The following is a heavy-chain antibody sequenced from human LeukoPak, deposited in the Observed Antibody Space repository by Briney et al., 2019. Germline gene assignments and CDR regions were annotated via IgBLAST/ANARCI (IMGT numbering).Heavy chain of an antibody. J-gene: IGHJ4*02. CDR3: ANYDYVWGSHRHFEY. CDR1: GLTFSAHS. CDR2: ISAREGAT. Sequence: GGSLRLSCTVSGLTFSAHSLIWVRQAPQKGLEWVSVISAREGATYYADSVRGRFTISRDNSRNTVYLQMNSLRAEDTAVYYCANYDYVWGSHRHFEYWGQGTLVTVSS. V-gene: IGHV3-23*01. D-gene: IGHD3-16*02.